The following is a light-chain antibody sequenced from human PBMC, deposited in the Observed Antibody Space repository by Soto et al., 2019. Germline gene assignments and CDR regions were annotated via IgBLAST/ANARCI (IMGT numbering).Light chain of an antibody. CDR2: GAY. CDR3: QQYNNWPIT. J-gene: IGKJ5*01. V-gene: IGKV3D-15*01. Sequence: EIVMTQSPATLSVSPGERATLSCRASQSVSSNLAWYQQKTGKDNRLIIYGAYSRTTGIPDRFSGSGSGTEFTLTISSLQSEDFAVYYCQQYNNWPITFGQGKRLEIK. CDR1: QSVSSN.